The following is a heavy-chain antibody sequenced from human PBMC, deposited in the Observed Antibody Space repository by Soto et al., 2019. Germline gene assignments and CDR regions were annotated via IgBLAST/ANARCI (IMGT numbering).Heavy chain of an antibody. CDR1: GFTFSSYA. CDR2: ISYDGSNK. CDR3: ARDLRGGWSYYYYYGMDV. V-gene: IGHV3-30-3*01. D-gene: IGHD6-19*01. Sequence: QVQLVESGGGVVQPGRSLRLSCAASGFTFSSYAMHWVRQAPGKGLEWVAVISYDGSNKYYADSVKGRFTISRDNSKNTLYLQMNSLRAEDTAVYYCARDLRGGWSYYYYYGMDVWGQGTTVTVSS. J-gene: IGHJ6*02.